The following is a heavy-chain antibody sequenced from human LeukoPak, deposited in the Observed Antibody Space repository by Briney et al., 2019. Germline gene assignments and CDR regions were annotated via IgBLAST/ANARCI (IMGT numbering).Heavy chain of an antibody. CDR3: AKDGGWAGRNIMLRGVIPSDLDS. Sequence: GGSLRLSCEASGFTFDEHAMHWVRQPPGKGLEWVAGISWNSATRGYADSLKGRVTISTEKTTNSLYLQIDSLRVEDTAFYYCAKDGGWAGRNIMLRGVIPSDLDSWGQGTLVTVSS. D-gene: IGHD3-10*01. V-gene: IGHV3-9*01. J-gene: IGHJ4*02. CDR1: GFTFDEHA. CDR2: ISWNSATR.